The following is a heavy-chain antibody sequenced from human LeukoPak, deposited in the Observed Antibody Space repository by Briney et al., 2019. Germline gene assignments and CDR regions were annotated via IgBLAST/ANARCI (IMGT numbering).Heavy chain of an antibody. CDR2: FNPHSGGT. CDR1: GYTFTGYY. D-gene: IGHD3-16*01. V-gene: IGHV1-2*02. Sequence: WASVKVSCKASGYTFTGYYMHWVRQAPGQRLVWMGWFNPHSGGTNFAQKFQGRVTMTTDTSINTVYLELSRLDDTAVFYCARAQYYDTGAYQYYFDYWGQRTLVTVSS. CDR3: ARAQYYDTGAYQYYFDY. J-gene: IGHJ4*02.